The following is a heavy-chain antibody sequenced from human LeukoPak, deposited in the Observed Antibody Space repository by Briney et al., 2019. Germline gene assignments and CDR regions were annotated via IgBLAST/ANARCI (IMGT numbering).Heavy chain of an antibody. CDR1: GFVFTIYT. Sequence: GGSLRLSCSASGFVFTIYTMYWVRQAPGKGPEYVSTISGSGNGFSIYYADSVKGRFTISRDDSKSILYLQMNGLRSEDTAVYYCVKDFGRIRGTPDSWGQGTLVAVSS. V-gene: IGHV3-64D*06. CDR3: VKDFGRIRGTPDS. J-gene: IGHJ4*02. CDR2: ISGSGNGFSI. D-gene: IGHD1-26*01.